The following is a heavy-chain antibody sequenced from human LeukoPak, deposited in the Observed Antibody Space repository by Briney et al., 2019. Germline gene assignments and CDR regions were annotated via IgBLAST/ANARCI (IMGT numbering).Heavy chain of an antibody. CDR3: TRHSRDSGGAFQY. D-gene: IGHD4-23*01. CDR2: IYYTGGT. Sequence: SSQTLSLTCTVSGGSISSGAYYWSWVRQHPEKGLEWIGYIYYTGGTYYDPSLKSRVTISIDTSKNQFSLNLGSVTAADTAVYYCTRHSRDSGGAFQYWGQGTPVTVSS. V-gene: IGHV4-31*03. CDR1: GGSISSGAYY. J-gene: IGHJ4*02.